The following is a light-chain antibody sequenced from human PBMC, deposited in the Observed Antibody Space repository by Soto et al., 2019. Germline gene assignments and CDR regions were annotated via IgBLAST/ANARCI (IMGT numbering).Light chain of an antibody. CDR3: SSYTTSSTSV. V-gene: IGLV2-14*03. Sequence: QSALTQPASVSGSPGQSITISCTGTSSDVGYYNYVSWYQQHPGKAPKVMIYDVNSRPSGVSNRFSGSKSGNTASLTISGLQAEDEADYYCSSYTTSSTSVFGGGTKLTVL. CDR1: SSDVGYYNY. J-gene: IGLJ2*01. CDR2: DVN.